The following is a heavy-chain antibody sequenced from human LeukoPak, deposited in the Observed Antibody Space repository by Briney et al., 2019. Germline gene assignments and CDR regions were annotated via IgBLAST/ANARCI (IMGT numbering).Heavy chain of an antibody. CDR2: ISGSGAST. V-gene: IGHV3-23*01. J-gene: IGHJ6*02. CDR3: AKEVEMARIGGGLDV. CDR1: GFTFSSYA. Sequence: GGSLRLSCAASGFTFSSYAMSWVRQAPGKGLEWVSAISGSGASTYYADSVKGRFTISRDNSKNTLYLQMNNLRAEDTAVYYCAKEVEMARIGGGLDVWGQGTTVTVSS. D-gene: IGHD5-24*01.